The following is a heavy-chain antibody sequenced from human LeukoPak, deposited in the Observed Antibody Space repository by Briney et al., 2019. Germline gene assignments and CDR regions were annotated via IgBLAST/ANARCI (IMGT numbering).Heavy chain of an antibody. J-gene: IGHJ4*02. V-gene: IGHV1-46*01. CDR2: INPSGGST. CDR1: GYTFTSYY. CDR3: ARDGTGTLGGYFDY. Sequence: ASGKVSFKPSGYTFTSYYMHWVRQAPGQGLEWMGIINPSGGSTSYAQKFQGRVTMTRDMSTSTVYMEPSSLRSEDTAVYYCARDGTGTLGGYFDYWGQGTLVTVSS. D-gene: IGHD1-7*01.